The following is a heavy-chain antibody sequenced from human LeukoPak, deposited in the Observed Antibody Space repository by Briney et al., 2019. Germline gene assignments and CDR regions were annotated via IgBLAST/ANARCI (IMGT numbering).Heavy chain of an antibody. V-gene: IGHV3-7*01. J-gene: IGHJ4*02. Sequence: GVLRPFYAASGFTFTSHWIRGDSQVPTKGLENVPKMKQEGSEKYYVDAVKGRFTISRDNAKNSLYLQMNSLRAEDTAVYYCARGYYYGSGIFDYWGQGTLVTVSS. D-gene: IGHD3-10*01. CDR1: GFTFTSHW. CDR2: MKQEGSEK. CDR3: ARGYYYGSGIFDY.